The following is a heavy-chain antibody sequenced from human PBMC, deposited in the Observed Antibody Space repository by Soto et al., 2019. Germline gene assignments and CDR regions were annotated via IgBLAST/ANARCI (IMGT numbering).Heavy chain of an antibody. D-gene: IGHD3-10*01. V-gene: IGHV3-23*01. CDR2: ISGSGGST. Sequence: GGSLRLSCAASGFTFDDYGMSWVRQAPGKGLEWVSAISGSGGSTYYADSGKGRFTISRDNSKNTLYLQMNSLRAEDTAVYYCAKDPAPGVDSTYWGQGTLVTVSS. J-gene: IGHJ4*02. CDR1: GFTFDDYG. CDR3: AKDPAPGVDSTY.